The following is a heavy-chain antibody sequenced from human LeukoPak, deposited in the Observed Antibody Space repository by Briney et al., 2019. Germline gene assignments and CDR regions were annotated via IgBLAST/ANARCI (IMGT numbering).Heavy chain of an antibody. CDR2: ISGSGGST. D-gene: IGHD3-10*01. Sequence: GGSLRLSCAASGFTFSSYAMSWVRQAPGKGLEWVSRISGSGGSTYYTDSVKGRFTNSRDNSKNTLYLQMNSLRGEDTALYYCATPHTGPGGGTNYPPHYWGQGTLVTVSS. CDR1: GFTFSSYA. V-gene: IGHV3-23*01. J-gene: IGHJ4*02. CDR3: ATPHTGPGGGTNYPPHY.